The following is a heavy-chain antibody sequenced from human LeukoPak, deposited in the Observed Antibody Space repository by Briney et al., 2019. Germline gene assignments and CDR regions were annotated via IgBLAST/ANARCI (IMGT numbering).Heavy chain of an antibody. V-gene: IGHV1-3*03. D-gene: IGHD3-10*01. Sequence: GASVKVSCKASGYTFTSYAMHWVRQAPGQRLEWMGWINAGNGNTKYSQEFQGRVTITRDTSASTAYMELSSLRSEDMAVYYCARDARHQLWSAVEYYMDVWGKGTTVTVSS. CDR1: GYTFTSYA. CDR2: INAGNGNT. CDR3: ARDARHQLWSAVEYYMDV. J-gene: IGHJ6*03.